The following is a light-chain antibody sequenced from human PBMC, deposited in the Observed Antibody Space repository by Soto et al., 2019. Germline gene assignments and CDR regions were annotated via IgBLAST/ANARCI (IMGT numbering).Light chain of an antibody. CDR2: DNN. CDR1: SSNIGNNY. J-gene: IGLJ2*01. V-gene: IGLV1-51*01. Sequence: QSVLTQPPSVSAAPGQKVTISCSGSSSNIGNNYVSWYQQLPGTAPKLLIYDNNKRPSGIPDRFSGSKSGTSATLGITGPQTGDEADYYCGTWDSSLSAFVVFGGGTKVTVL. CDR3: GTWDSSLSAFVV.